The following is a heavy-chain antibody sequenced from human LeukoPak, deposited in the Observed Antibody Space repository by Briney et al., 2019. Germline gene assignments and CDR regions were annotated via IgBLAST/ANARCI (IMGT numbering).Heavy chain of an antibody. CDR2: IYHSGST. V-gene: IGHV4-4*02. Sequence: SETLSLTCAVSGGSISSSNWWSWVRQPPGKGLEWIGEIYHSGSTNYNPSLKSRVTISVDTSKNQFSLKLSSVTAADTAVYYCASSKWLVRGILDYWGQGTLVTVSS. CDR1: GGSISSSNW. CDR3: ASSKWLVRGILDY. J-gene: IGHJ4*02. D-gene: IGHD6-19*01.